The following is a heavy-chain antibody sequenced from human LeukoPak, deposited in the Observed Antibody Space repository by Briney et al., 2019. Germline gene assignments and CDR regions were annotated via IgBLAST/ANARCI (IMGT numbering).Heavy chain of an antibody. CDR1: GGSICSGGYY. CDR3: ARGIPAAHDAFDI. Sequence: SQTLSLTCTVSGGSICSGGYYWSWIRQPPGEGLGWIGYIYHSGSTYYNPSLKSRVTISVDRSKNQFSLKLSSVTAADTAVYYCARGIPAAHDAFDIWGQGTMVTVSS. CDR2: IYHSGST. D-gene: IGHD2-2*01. J-gene: IGHJ3*02. V-gene: IGHV4-30-2*01.